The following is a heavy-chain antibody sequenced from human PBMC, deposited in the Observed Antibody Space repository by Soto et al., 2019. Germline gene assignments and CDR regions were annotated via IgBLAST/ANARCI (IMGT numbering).Heavy chain of an antibody. Sequence: VKVSCKASGYTFTSYTMHWVRQAPGQRLEWMGWINAGNGNTKYSQKFQGRVTITRDTSASTAYMELSSLRSEDTAVYYCAREALSGYSYGPHFDYWGQGTLVTVSS. D-gene: IGHD5-18*01. V-gene: IGHV1-3*01. CDR2: INAGNGNT. CDR1: GYTFTSYT. J-gene: IGHJ4*02. CDR3: AREALSGYSYGPHFDY.